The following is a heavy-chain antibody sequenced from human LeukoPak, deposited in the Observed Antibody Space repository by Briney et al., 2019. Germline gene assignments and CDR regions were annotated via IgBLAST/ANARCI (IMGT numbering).Heavy chain of an antibody. Sequence: GASVKLSCNASGYTFTSYDINWVRQATGQGLEWMGWMNPNSGNTGYAQKFQGRVTMTRNTSISTAYMELSSLRSEDTAVCYCARGGGIAARSRYYFDYWGQGTLVTVSS. CDR3: ARGGGIAARSRYYFDY. D-gene: IGHD6-6*01. J-gene: IGHJ4*02. CDR2: MNPNSGNT. V-gene: IGHV1-8*01. CDR1: GYTFTSYD.